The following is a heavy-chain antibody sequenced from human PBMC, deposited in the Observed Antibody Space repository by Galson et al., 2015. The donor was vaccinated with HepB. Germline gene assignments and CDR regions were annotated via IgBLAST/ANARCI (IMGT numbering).Heavy chain of an antibody. V-gene: IGHV4-34*01. CDR2: INHSGST. D-gene: IGHD3-10*01. CDR1: GGSFSGYY. J-gene: IGHJ6*02. Sequence: ETLSLTCAVYGGSFSGYYWSWIRQPPGKGLEWIGEINHSGSTNYNPSLKSRVTISVDTSKNQFSLKLSSVTAADTAVYCCARESGGHYGPGQARYYYYYGMDVWGQGTTFTVSS. CDR3: ARESGGHYGPGQARYYYYYGMDV.